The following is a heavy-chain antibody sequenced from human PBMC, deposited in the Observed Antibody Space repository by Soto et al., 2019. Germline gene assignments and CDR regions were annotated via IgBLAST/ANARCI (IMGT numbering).Heavy chain of an antibody. Sequence: QVQLVQSGAEVKKPGASVKVSCKASGYTFTSYGISWVRQAPGQGLEWMGWISAHNGNTNYAQKLQGRVTMTTDTYTSTADMELRSLRSDDTAVYYCARDWEAAGPFDYWGQGTLVTVSS. CDR1: GYTFTSYG. CDR3: ARDWEAAGPFDY. V-gene: IGHV1-18*01. J-gene: IGHJ4*02. D-gene: IGHD6-13*01. CDR2: ISAHNGNT.